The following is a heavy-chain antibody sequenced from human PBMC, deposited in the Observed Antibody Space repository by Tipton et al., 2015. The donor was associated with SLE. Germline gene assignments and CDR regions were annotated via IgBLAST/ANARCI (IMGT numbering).Heavy chain of an antibody. J-gene: IGHJ4*02. D-gene: IGHD1-14*01. Sequence: SLRLSCAASRFTFSNSDMNWVRQAPGKGLEWVSYISDTGSTRFYADSVKGRFTISRDNAKNSLYLQMNSLRSDDTGVYYCARTTRSSYFDSWGQGTLVTVSS. V-gene: IGHV3-48*03. CDR3: ARTTRSSYFDS. CDR1: RFTFSNSD. CDR2: ISDTGSTR.